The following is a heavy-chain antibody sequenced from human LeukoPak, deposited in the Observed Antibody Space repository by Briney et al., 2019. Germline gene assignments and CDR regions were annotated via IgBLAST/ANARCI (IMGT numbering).Heavy chain of an antibody. CDR2: IYYSGST. Sequence: PSETLSLTCAVSGGSISSGGYSWSWIRQPPGKGLEWIGYIYYSGSTNYNPSLKSRVTISVDTSKNQFSLKLSSVTAADTAVYYCARGFRVAAAGTRFDPWGQGTLVTVSS. CDR3: ARGFRVAAAGTRFDP. J-gene: IGHJ5*02. D-gene: IGHD6-13*01. CDR1: GGSISSGGYS. V-gene: IGHV4-61*08.